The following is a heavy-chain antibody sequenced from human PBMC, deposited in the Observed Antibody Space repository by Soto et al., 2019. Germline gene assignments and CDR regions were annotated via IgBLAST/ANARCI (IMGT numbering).Heavy chain of an antibody. D-gene: IGHD3-3*01. V-gene: IGHV4-39*01. CDR2: IDDSGST. CDR3: ARFRSGYYSADAFDI. CDR1: GGSISSSSYY. Sequence: SETLSLTCTVSGGSISSSSYYWGWIRQPPGKGLEWIGSIDDSGSTYYNPSLKSRVTISVDTSKNQFSLKLSSVTAADTAGYYCARFRSGYYSADAFDIGGQGTMVTVSS. J-gene: IGHJ3*02.